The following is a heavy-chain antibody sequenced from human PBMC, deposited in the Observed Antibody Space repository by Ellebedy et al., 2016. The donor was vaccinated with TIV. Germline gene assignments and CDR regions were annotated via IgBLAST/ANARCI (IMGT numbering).Heavy chain of an antibody. CDR3: ARPHYDTYWFFDL. CDR1: GGSINGYF. J-gene: IGHJ2*01. V-gene: IGHV4-59*08. Sequence: MPSETLSLTCTVSGGSINGYFWSWILQPPGKGLEWIGYVHYVGSTKYNPSLKSRVTISVDTSKNRFSLKVNSVTAADAAVYYCARPHYDTYWFFDLWGRGTPVAVSS. CDR2: VHYVGST. D-gene: IGHD3-3*01.